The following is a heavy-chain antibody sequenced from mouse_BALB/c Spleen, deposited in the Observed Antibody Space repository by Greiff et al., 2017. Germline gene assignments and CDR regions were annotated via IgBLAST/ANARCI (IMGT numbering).Heavy chain of an antibody. J-gene: IGHJ3*01. Sequence: VQLKESGPGLVKPSQSLSLTCTVTGYSITSDYAWNWIRQFPGNKLEWMGYISYSGTTSYNPSLKSRISITRDTSKNQFFLQLNSVTTEDTATYYCARRNYEAWFAYWGQGTLVTVSA. CDR3: ARRNYEAWFAY. CDR2: ISYSGTT. D-gene: IGHD2-4*01. CDR1: GYSITSDYA. V-gene: IGHV3-2*02.